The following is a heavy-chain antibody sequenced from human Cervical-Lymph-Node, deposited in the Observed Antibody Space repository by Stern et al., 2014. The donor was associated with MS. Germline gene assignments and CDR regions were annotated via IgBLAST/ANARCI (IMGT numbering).Heavy chain of an antibody. Sequence: QLQLQESGPGRVQPSETLSLTCSVSGASITNFYWSWIRQTPGKGLQWIGHVSNSRTTHYDSSLESRVTMSMDASKQQFSLSLTSVTAVDTAVYFCARGRHTAMVTSGRYFDLWGQGTLVTVSS. V-gene: IGHV4-4*07. CDR2: VSNSRTT. CDR1: GASITNFY. D-gene: IGHD5-18*01. J-gene: IGHJ4*02. CDR3: ARGRHTAMVTSGRYFDL.